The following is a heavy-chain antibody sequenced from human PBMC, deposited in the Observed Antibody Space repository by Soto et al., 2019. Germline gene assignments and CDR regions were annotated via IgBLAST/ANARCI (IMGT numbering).Heavy chain of an antibody. CDR3: ASPHLGSSGWTD. J-gene: IGHJ4*02. CDR1: GGTFSSYA. CDR2: IIPIFGTA. V-gene: IGHV1-69*06. D-gene: IGHD6-19*01. Sequence: QVQLVQSGAEVKKPGSSVKVSCKASGGTFSSYAISWVRQAPGQGLDWMGGIIPIFGTANYAQKFQGRVTITADKSTSTAYMELSSLRSEDTAVHYCASPHLGSSGWTDWGQGTLVTVSS.